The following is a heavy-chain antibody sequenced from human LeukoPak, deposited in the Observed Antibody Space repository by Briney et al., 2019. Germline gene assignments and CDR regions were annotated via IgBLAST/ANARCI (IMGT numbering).Heavy chain of an antibody. CDR2: ISWNSGSI. Sequence: PGRSLRLSCAASGFTFDDYAMHWVRQAPGKGLEWVSGISWNSGSIGYADSVKGRFTISRDNAKNSLYLQMNSLRAEDTALYYCAKGPNGGNLNWFDPWGQGTLVTVSS. V-gene: IGHV3-9*01. J-gene: IGHJ5*02. CDR1: GFTFDDYA. D-gene: IGHD4-23*01. CDR3: AKGPNGGNLNWFDP.